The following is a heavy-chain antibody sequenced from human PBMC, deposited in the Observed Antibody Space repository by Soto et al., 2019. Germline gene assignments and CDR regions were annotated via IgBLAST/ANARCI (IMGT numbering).Heavy chain of an antibody. V-gene: IGHV4-30-2*01. J-gene: IGHJ6*04. CDR1: GGSISSGGYS. D-gene: IGHD5-12*01. CDR3: ARRRGFPYYYGMDV. CDR2: IYHSGTT. Sequence: QLQLQESGSGLVKPSQTLSLTCAVSGGSISSGGYSWSWIRQPPGKGLEWIGYIYHSGTTYYNPSLKRRVTISVDSSKNQFSLKLSSVTAAATAVYYCARRRGFPYYYGMDVWGKGTTVTVSS.